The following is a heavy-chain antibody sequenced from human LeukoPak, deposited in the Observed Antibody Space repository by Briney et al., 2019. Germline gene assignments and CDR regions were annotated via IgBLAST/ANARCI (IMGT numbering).Heavy chain of an antibody. J-gene: IGHJ4*02. CDR2: IIPIFGTA. CDR1: GGTFSSYA. CDR3: ARDGGDGYSEVYFDY. V-gene: IGHV1-69*13. Sequence: SVKVSCKASGGTFSSYAISWVRQAPGQGLEWMGGIIPIFGTANYAQKFQGRVTITADESTSTAYMELSSLRSEDTAVYYCARDGGDGYSEVYFDYWGQGTLVTVSS. D-gene: IGHD5-24*01.